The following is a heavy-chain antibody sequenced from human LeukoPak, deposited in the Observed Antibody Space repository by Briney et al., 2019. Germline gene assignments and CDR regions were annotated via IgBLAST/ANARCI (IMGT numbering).Heavy chain of an antibody. CDR2: IYSGGST. CDR1: GFTVSSNY. J-gene: IGHJ4*02. V-gene: IGHV3-66*01. Sequence: GGSLRLSCAASGFTVSSNYMSWVREAPGKGLEWVSVIYSGGSTYYADSVKGRFTISRDNSKNTLYLQMNSLRAEDTAVYYCARDDVRGVLDYWGQGTLVTPSS. CDR3: ARDDVRGVLDY. D-gene: IGHD3-10*02.